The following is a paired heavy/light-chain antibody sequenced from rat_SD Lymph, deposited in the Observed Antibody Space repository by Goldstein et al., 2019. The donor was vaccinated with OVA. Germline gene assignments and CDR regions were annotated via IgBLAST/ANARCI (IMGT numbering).Heavy chain of an antibody. CDR1: GFTFSNSD. CDR3: TRQRIYYGLSYFDY. CDR2: ISTGGDYT. D-gene: IGHD1-6*01. J-gene: IGHJ2*01. Sequence: EVQLVESGGGLVQPGRSLKLSCAASGFTFSNSDMAWVRQAPTKGLEWIASISTGGDYTYYRDSVKGRFTISRDNAKNTQYLQMDSLRSEDTATYYCTRQRIYYGLSYFDYWGQGVMVTVSS. V-gene: IGHV5S13*01.
Light chain of an antibody. CDR1: EGISND. CDR2: DAS. CDR3: QQSYKYPPT. Sequence: DIQMTQSPASLSASLGDTVSIECLASEGISNDLAWYQQKSGKSPRVLIYDASLLHDGVPSRFSGSGSGTRYSLQISDMQPEDEADYFCQQSYKYPPTFGAGTKLELK. V-gene: IGKV12S8*01. J-gene: IGKJ2-1*01.